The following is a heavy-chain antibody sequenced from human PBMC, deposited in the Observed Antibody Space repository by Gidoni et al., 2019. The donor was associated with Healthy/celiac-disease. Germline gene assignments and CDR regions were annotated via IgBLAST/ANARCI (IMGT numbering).Heavy chain of an antibody. CDR1: GFTFSSYG. CDR3: ARDLYGDYAYGGYNWFDP. Sequence: QVQLVESGGGVVQPGRSLRLSCAASGFTFSSYGMHWVRQAPGKGLEWVAVIGYDGSNKYYADSVKGRFTISRDNSKNTLYLQMNSLRAEDTAVYYCARDLYGDYAYGGYNWFDPWGQGTLVTVSS. J-gene: IGHJ5*02. D-gene: IGHD4-17*01. CDR2: IGYDGSNK. V-gene: IGHV3-33*01.